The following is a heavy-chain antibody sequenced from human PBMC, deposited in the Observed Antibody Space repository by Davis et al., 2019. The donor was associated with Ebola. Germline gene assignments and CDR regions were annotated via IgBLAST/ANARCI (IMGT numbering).Heavy chain of an antibody. Sequence: AASVKVSCKASGYTFTSYYMHWVRQATGQGLEWMGWMNPNSGNTGYAQKFQGRVTMTRNTSISTAYMELSSLRSEDTAVYYCASRVEEYCTGGVCYTDYWGQGTLVTVSS. CDR2: MNPNSGNT. CDR3: ASRVEEYCTGGVCYTDY. CDR1: GYTFTSYY. D-gene: IGHD2-8*02. J-gene: IGHJ4*02. V-gene: IGHV1-8*02.